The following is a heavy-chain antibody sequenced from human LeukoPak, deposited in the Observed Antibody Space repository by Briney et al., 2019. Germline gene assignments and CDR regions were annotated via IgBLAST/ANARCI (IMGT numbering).Heavy chain of an antibody. V-gene: IGHV4-31*03. J-gene: IGHJ4*02. Sequence: TLSLTCTVSGGSISSGGYYWSWIRQHPGKGLEWIGDIYYSGNTYSNPSLKSRVTISVDTSKNQFSLKLSSVTAADTAVYYCARDKGLRYGYSLLDYWGQGTLVTVSS. D-gene: IGHD5-24*01. CDR3: ARDKGLRYGYSLLDY. CDR1: GGSISSGGYY. CDR2: IYYSGNT.